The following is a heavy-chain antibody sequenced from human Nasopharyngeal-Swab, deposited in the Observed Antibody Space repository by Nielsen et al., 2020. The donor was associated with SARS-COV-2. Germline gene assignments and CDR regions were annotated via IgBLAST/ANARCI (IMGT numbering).Heavy chain of an antibody. D-gene: IGHD3-10*01. Sequence: WLREALVQGLEWIGEINHSGSTNYNPSLKSRVTISVDTSKNQFSLKLSSVTAADTAVYYCASSPLWFGEPEHGMDVWGQGTTVTVSS. CDR2: INHSGST. J-gene: IGHJ6*02. CDR3: ASSPLWFGEPEHGMDV. V-gene: IGHV4-34*01.